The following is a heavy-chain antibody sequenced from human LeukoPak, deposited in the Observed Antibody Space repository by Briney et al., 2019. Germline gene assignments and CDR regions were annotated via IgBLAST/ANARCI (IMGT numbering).Heavy chain of an antibody. CDR2: ISGYNGNT. CDR3: ARAPDQYDYDFYFDY. CDR1: GYTFTSYG. Sequence: ASVKVSCKASGYTFTSYGISWVRQAPGQGLERMGWISGYNGNTNYAQKLQGRVTMTTDTSTNTAYMELRSLRSDDTAVYYCARAPDQYDYDFYFDYWGQGTLVTVSS. J-gene: IGHJ4*02. D-gene: IGHD3-3*01. V-gene: IGHV1-18*01.